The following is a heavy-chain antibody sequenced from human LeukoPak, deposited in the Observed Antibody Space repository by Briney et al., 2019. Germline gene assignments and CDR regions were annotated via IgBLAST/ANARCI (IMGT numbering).Heavy chain of an antibody. Sequence: GESLKISCKGSGYGFTSYWIGWVRQMPGKGLEWMGIIYPGDSDTRYSPSFQGQVTISADKSISTAYLQWSSLKASDTAMYYCARHLYSSSWSLYYYYYMDVWGKGTTVTVSS. V-gene: IGHV5-51*01. CDR2: IYPGDSDT. D-gene: IGHD6-13*01. J-gene: IGHJ6*03. CDR3: ARHLYSSSWSLYYYYYMDV. CDR1: GYGFTSYW.